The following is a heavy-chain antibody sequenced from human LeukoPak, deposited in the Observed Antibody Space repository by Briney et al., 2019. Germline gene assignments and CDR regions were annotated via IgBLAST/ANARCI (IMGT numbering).Heavy chain of an antibody. D-gene: IGHD3-3*01. Sequence: GGSLRLSCAASGFTFSSYWMHWVRHAPGKGLVWVSRINSDGSSTSYADSVKGRFTISRDNAKNTLYLQMNSLRAEDTAVYYCARDTNDFWSGHRMDVWGQGTTVTVSS. V-gene: IGHV3-74*01. CDR1: GFTFSSYW. J-gene: IGHJ6*02. CDR3: ARDTNDFWSGHRMDV. CDR2: INSDGSST.